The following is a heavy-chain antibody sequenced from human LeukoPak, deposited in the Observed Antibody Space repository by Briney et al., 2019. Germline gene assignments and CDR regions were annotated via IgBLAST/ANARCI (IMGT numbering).Heavy chain of an antibody. CDR3: ARRGYSSGSNWFDP. CDR1: GGSINSYY. Sequence: SETLSLTCTVSGGSINSYYWSWIRQPPGKGLEWIGYIYYIGSTNYNPSLRGRATISVDTSNNQFYLKLSSVTAADTAVYYCARRGYSSGSNWFDPWGQGTLVTVSS. D-gene: IGHD6-19*01. V-gene: IGHV4-59*08. CDR2: IYYIGST. J-gene: IGHJ5*02.